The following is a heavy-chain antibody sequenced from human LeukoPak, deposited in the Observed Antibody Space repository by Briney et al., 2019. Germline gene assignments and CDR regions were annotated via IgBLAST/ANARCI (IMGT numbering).Heavy chain of an antibody. V-gene: IGHV4-59*08. J-gene: IGHJ5*02. Sequence: PSETLSLTCTVSGGSISSYYWSWIRQPPGKGLEWIGYIYYSGSTNYNPSLKSRVTISVDTSKNQFSLKLSSVTAADTAVYYCARFPLYSSTPWFDPWGQGTLVTVSS. CDR1: GGSISSYY. CDR2: IYYSGST. D-gene: IGHD6-13*01. CDR3: ARFPLYSSTPWFDP.